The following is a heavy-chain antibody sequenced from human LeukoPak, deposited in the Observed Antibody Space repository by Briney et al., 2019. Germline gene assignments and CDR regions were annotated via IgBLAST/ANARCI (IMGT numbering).Heavy chain of an antibody. CDR1: GFTFSSYA. Sequence: GGSLRPSCAASGFTFSSYAMNWVRQAPGKGLEWVSAISGSGGSTYYADSVKGRFTISRDNSKNTLYLQMNSLRAEDTAVYYCAKAVSGNYIKGFDYWGQGTLVTVSS. J-gene: IGHJ4*02. CDR2: ISGSGGST. CDR3: AKAVSGNYIKGFDY. D-gene: IGHD1-26*01. V-gene: IGHV3-23*01.